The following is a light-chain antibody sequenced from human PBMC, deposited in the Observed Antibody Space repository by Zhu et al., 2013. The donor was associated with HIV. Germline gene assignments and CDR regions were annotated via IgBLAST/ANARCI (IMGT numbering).Light chain of an antibody. V-gene: IGLV3-1*01. J-gene: IGLJ1*01. Sequence: SYELTQPPSVPVSPGQTASITCSGDKLGDKYISWYQQKPGQSPVLVIYQDIKRPSGTPERFSGSNSGNTATLTISGTQAMDEADYYCLAWDSSTHNYVFGTGTKVTVL. CDR3: LAWDSSTHNYV. CDR1: KLGDKY. CDR2: QDI.